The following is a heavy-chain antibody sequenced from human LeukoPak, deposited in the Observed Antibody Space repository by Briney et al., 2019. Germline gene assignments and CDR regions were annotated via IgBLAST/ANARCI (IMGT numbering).Heavy chain of an antibody. Sequence: PSQTLSLTCTVSGGSISSGSHYWSWIRQPAGKGLEWIGRIYTSGSTNYNPSLKSRVTISVDTSKNQFSLKLSSVTAADTAVYYCARHPYMVVTAFDYWGQGTLVTVSS. CDR3: ARHPYMVVTAFDY. CDR2: IYTSGST. V-gene: IGHV4-61*02. CDR1: GGSISSGSHY. D-gene: IGHD4/OR15-4a*01. J-gene: IGHJ4*02.